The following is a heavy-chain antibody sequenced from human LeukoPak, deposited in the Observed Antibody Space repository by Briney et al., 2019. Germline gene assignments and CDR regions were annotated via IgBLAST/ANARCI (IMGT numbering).Heavy chain of an antibody. Sequence: GASVKVSCKASGYTFTGYYMHWVRQAPGQGLEWMGWISAYNGNTNYAQKLQGRVTMTTDTSTSTAYMELRSLRSDDTAVYYCAASSGGDYFDYWGQGTLVTVSS. D-gene: IGHD2-15*01. CDR2: ISAYNGNT. J-gene: IGHJ4*02. V-gene: IGHV1-18*04. CDR3: AASSGGDYFDY. CDR1: GYTFTGYY.